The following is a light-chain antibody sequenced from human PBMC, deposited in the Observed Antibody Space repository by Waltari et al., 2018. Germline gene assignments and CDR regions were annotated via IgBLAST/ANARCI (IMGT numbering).Light chain of an antibody. Sequence: EIVLTQSPATLSLSPGERATLSCRASQSVSGYLAWYQQRPGQAPRLLIYDANHRATGIPARFSGSGSGTDFTITISSLEPEDFVVYYCQHRISWPYTFGQGTKLQI. V-gene: IGKV3-11*01. CDR1: QSVSGY. CDR3: QHRISWPYT. J-gene: IGKJ2*01. CDR2: DAN.